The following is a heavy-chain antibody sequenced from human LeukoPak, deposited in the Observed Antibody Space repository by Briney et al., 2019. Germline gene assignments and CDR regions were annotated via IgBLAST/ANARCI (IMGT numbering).Heavy chain of an antibody. CDR3: AKARWVSNADAVW. CDR1: GFSFTDYA. V-gene: IGHV3-23*01. D-gene: IGHD1-1*01. CDR2: LRGNGET. J-gene: IGHJ4*02. Sequence: PGGSLRLSCAASGFSFTDYAMSWVRQAPARGPEWVSSLRGNGETFYADSVKGRFTLSRDDSRNTVYLQLNNVRVEDTAIYYCAKARWVSNADAVWWGQGTRVTVSS.